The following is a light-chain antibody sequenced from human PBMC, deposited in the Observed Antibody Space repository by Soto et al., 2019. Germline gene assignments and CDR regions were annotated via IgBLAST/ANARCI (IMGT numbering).Light chain of an antibody. J-gene: IGKJ4*01. Sequence: EIVLTQSPGTLSLSPGERATLSCRASQSVSSSYLAWYQQKPGQAPRLLIYGASSRATGIPDRFSGSGSGTDFTFSISRLELEDFAVYYCRQYDSSPLTFGGGTKVEIK. V-gene: IGKV3-20*01. CDR2: GAS. CDR3: RQYDSSPLT. CDR1: QSVSSSY.